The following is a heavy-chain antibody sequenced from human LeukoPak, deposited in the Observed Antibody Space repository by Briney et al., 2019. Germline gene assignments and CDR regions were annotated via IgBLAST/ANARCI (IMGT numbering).Heavy chain of an antibody. CDR1: GFTFSSYE. CDR2: ISSSGRPI. CDR3: ARAHSSSWHNFDF. V-gene: IGHV3-48*03. D-gene: IGHD6-13*01. J-gene: IGHJ4*02. Sequence: PGGSLRLSCAASGFTFSSYEMNWVRQAPGKGLEWVSYISSSGRPIYYADSVKGRFTISRDNSKNTLYLEMNSLRADDTAVYYCARAHSSSWHNFDFWGQGTLVTVSS.